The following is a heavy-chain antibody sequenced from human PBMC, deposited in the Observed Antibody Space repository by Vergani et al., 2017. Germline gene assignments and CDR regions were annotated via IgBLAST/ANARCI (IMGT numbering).Heavy chain of an antibody. Sequence: EVQLVESGGGLVQPGRSLRLSCAASGFTFDDYAMHWVRHAPGKSLQWVSGISWNSGSIGYADSVKGRFTISRDNAKNSLYLQMNSLRAEDTALYDCAKVMYPVPATTIFDYWGQGTLVTVSS. V-gene: IGHV3-9*01. CDR1: GFTFDDYA. J-gene: IGHJ4*02. CDR2: ISWNSGSI. CDR3: AKVMYPVPATTIFDY. D-gene: IGHD2-2*01.